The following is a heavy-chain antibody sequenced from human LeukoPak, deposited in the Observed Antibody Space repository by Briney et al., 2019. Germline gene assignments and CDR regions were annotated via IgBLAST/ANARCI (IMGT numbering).Heavy chain of an antibody. Sequence: SETLSLTCTVSDDSISSYYWSWIRQPPGKGLEWIGYIYYSGSTNYNPSLKSRVTISIDTSKKHFSLKLSSVTAADTAVYYCARLLQVGSTAFDYWGQGTLVTVSS. CDR1: DDSISSYY. D-gene: IGHD1-26*01. J-gene: IGHJ4*02. CDR2: IYYSGST. CDR3: ARLLQVGSTAFDY. V-gene: IGHV4-59*08.